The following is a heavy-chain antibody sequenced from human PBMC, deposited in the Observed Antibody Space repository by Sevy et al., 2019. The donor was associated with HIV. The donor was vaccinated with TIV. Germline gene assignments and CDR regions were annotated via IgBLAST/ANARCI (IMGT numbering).Heavy chain of an antibody. V-gene: IGHV3-15*01. Sequence: GGSLRLSCAASGFTFSNAWMSWVRQAPGKGLEWVGRIKSKTDGGTTDYAAPVKGRFTISRDDSKNTLYLQMNSLKTEDTAVYYCTTDPITSYSYGMDVWGQWTTVTVSS. D-gene: IGHD3-16*01. CDR2: IKSKTDGGTT. CDR1: GFTFSNAW. J-gene: IGHJ6*02. CDR3: TTDPITSYSYGMDV.